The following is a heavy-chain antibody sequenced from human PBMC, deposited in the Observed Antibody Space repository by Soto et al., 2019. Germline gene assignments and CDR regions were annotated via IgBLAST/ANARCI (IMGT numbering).Heavy chain of an antibody. Sequence: QVQLVQSGTEVKKPGASVKVSCKASGYTFTSYYIHWVRQAPGQGLEWMGIINPNTGSTSSTQRFRDRLSLDRDTSTSTVYMELSSLGSEDTAVYLCARDTNAALTFHYYGMDVWGQGTTVTVSS. J-gene: IGHJ6*02. D-gene: IGHD1-1*01. CDR1: GYTFTSYY. CDR3: ARDTNAALTFHYYGMDV. V-gene: IGHV1-46*01. CDR2: INPNTGST.